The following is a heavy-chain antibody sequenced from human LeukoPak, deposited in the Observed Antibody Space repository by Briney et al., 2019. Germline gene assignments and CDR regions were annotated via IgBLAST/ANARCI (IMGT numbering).Heavy chain of an antibody. CDR1: GFTFSYYG. D-gene: IGHD3/OR15-3a*01. CDR2: ISGSGGST. Sequence: PGGSLRLSCAASGFTFSYYGMHWVRQPPGKGLEWVSAISGSGGSTYYADSVKGRFTISRDNSKNTLYLQMNSLRAEDTAVYYCAKKMGGLAGSFDYWGHGTLVTVSS. V-gene: IGHV3-23*01. J-gene: IGHJ4*01. CDR3: AKKMGGLAGSFDY.